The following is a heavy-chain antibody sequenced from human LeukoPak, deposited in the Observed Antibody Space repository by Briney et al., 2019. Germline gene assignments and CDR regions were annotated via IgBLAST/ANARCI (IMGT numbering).Heavy chain of an antibody. Sequence: SETLSLTCAVSGGSISSSNWWSGVRQHPRKGLEWIGEIYDSGSTNYNPSLKSRVTISVDKSKNQFSLKLSSVTAADTAVYYCARGAKYSSSAGVFDYWGQGTLVTVSS. CDR2: IYDSGST. D-gene: IGHD6-6*01. V-gene: IGHV4-4*02. J-gene: IGHJ4*02. CDR3: ARGAKYSSSAGVFDY. CDR1: GGSISSSNW.